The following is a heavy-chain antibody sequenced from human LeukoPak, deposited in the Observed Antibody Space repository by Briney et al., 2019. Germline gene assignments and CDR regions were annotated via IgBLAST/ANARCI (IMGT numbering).Heavy chain of an antibody. J-gene: IGHJ4*02. V-gene: IGHV1-2*02. CDR3: VRELTGGSGD. CDR2: INPKSGET. CDR1: GYTLTDYY. Sequence: ASVKVSCKASGYTLTDYYMHWVRQAPGQTFEWLAWINPKSGETHYTQKFQGRVTLTTDTSITSVYMELSGLQSDDTAVYYCVRELTGGSGDWGQGTLVTVSS. D-gene: IGHD6-19*01.